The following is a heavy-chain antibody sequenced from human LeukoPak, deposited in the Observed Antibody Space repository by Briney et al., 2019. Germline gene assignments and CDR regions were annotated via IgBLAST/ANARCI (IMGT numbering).Heavy chain of an antibody. CDR2: IYYCGSP. CDR1: GRPIRCYF. Sequence: SETLSLTCTVSGRPIRCYFWSWIRQPPGKGLEWIGYIYYCGSPKYDPHLKSRVTISVDTSKHQFSLKLSSVTAADTAVYYCARSGYSSGWLGEYYYYGMDVWGQGTTVTVSS. V-gene: IGHV4-59*08. D-gene: IGHD6-19*01. J-gene: IGHJ6*02. CDR3: ARSGYSSGWLGEYYYYGMDV.